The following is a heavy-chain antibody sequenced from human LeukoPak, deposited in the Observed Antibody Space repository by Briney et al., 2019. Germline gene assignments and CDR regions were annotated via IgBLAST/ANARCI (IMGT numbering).Heavy chain of an antibody. CDR3: ARVSPLVVVTP. D-gene: IGHD2-21*02. J-gene: IGHJ5*02. CDR1: GGSFSGYY. V-gene: IGHV4-34*01. Sequence: SETLSLTCAVYGGSFSGYYWSWIRQPPGKGLEWIGEINHSGSTNYNPSLKSRVTISVDTSKNQFSLKLSSVTAADTVVYYCARVSPLVVVTPWGQGTLVTVSS. CDR2: INHSGST.